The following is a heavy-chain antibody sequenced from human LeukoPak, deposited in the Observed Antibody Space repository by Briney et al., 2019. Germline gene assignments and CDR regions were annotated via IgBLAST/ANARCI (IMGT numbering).Heavy chain of an antibody. CDR1: GFTFSGSA. D-gene: IGHD6-19*01. V-gene: IGHV3-73*01. J-gene: IGHJ4*02. CDR2: IRSKANSYAT. Sequence: PGGSLRPSCAASGFTFSGSAMHWVRQASGKGLEWVGRIRSKANSYATAYAASVKGRFTISRDDSKNTAYLQMNSLKTEDTAVYYCTRPGSGWRDYWGQGTLVTVSS. CDR3: TRPGSGWRDY.